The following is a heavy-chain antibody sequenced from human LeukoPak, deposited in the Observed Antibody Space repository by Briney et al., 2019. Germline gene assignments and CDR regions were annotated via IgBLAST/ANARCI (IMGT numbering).Heavy chain of an antibody. D-gene: IGHD2-2*02. J-gene: IGHJ6*02. Sequence: GASVKVSRKASGGTFSSYAISWVRQAPGQGLEWMGRIIPIFGIANYAQKFQGRVTITADKSTSTAYMELSSLRSEDTAVYYCAMAGYCSSTSCYTGSGPYYYYGMDVWGQGTTVTVSS. CDR3: AMAGYCSSTSCYTGSGPYYYYGMDV. CDR1: GGTFSSYA. CDR2: IIPIFGIA. V-gene: IGHV1-69*04.